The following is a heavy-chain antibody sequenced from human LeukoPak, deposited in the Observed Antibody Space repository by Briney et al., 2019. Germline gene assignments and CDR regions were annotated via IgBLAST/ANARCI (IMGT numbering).Heavy chain of an antibody. V-gene: IGHV4-39*07. Sequence: PAETLSLTCTVSGGSVSSVSYYWGWIRQPPGKGLEWIGSVYYSGSAHYNPSLKSRVTISVDTSRNQLSLKLTSVTAADTAVYYCARLIVDILLIDKWGPGTLVTVSS. CDR1: GGSVSSVSYY. J-gene: IGHJ1*01. CDR2: VYYSGSA. CDR3: ARLIVDILLIDK. D-gene: IGHD2-2*03.